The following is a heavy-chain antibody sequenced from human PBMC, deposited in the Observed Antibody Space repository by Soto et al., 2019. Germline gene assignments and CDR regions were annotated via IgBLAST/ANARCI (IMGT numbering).Heavy chain of an antibody. D-gene: IGHD4-17*01. CDR3: AKFGSYGDYASFGY. Sequence: QVQLVQSGAEVKKPGSSVKVSCKASGGTFSSYAISWVRQAPGQGLEWMGGIIPIFGTANYAQKFQGRVTSTADESTSTADMELSSLRSEDTAVYYCAKFGSYGDYASFGYWGQGTLVTVSS. V-gene: IGHV1-69*12. J-gene: IGHJ4*02. CDR2: IIPIFGTA. CDR1: GGTFSSYA.